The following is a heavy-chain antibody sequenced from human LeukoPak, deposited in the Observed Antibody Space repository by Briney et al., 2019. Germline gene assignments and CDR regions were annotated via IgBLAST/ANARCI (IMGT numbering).Heavy chain of an antibody. D-gene: IGHD3-22*01. CDR1: GGSISSSSYY. CDR2: IYYSGST. CDR3: AKGHSSGYAIADY. V-gene: IGHV4-39*07. J-gene: IGHJ4*02. Sequence: SETLSLTCTVSGGSISSSSYYWGWIRQPPGKGLEWIGSIYYSGSTYYNPSLKSRVTISVDTSKNQFSLKLSSVTAADTAVYYCAKGHSSGYAIADYWGQGTLVTVSS.